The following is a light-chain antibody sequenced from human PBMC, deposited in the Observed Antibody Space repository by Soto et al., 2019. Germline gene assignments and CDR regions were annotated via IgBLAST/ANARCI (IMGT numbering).Light chain of an antibody. CDR1: SVDIGAYDY. Sequence: QSVLTQPASVSGSPGQSITISCTGTSVDIGAYDYVPWYQHRPDQAPKLMIYDVRHRPSGVSDRFSGSKSGNTASLTIARLQPEDEADYYCNSYTSSRSYVFGSGTKLTVL. V-gene: IGLV2-14*03. CDR3: NSYTSSRSYV. CDR2: DVR. J-gene: IGLJ1*01.